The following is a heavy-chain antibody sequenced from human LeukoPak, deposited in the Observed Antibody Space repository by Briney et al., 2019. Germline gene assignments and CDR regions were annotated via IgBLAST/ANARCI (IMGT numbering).Heavy chain of an antibody. Sequence: ASVKVSCKASGNTFTGYYMHWVRQAPGQGLEWMGWINPNSGGTNYAQKFQGRVTMTRDTSISTAYMELSRLRSDDTAVYYCARDYTIFGVVRNWFDPWGQGTLVTVSS. CDR3: ARDYTIFGVVRNWFDP. CDR2: INPNSGGT. V-gene: IGHV1-2*02. CDR1: GNTFTGYY. D-gene: IGHD3-3*01. J-gene: IGHJ5*02.